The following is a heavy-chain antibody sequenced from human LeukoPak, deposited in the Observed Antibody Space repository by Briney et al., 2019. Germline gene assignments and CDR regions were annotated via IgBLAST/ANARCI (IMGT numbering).Heavy chain of an antibody. D-gene: IGHD5-18*01. CDR3: ARDDRPLGYSYGAFDY. CDR2: IYYSGST. J-gene: IGHJ4*02. CDR1: GCPISSTRYY. V-gene: IGHV4-39*07. Sequence: PSGTLSLPCTVFGCPISSTRYYWGWIRQPPGKGLGGIWSIYYSGSTYYNPSLKSRVTISVDTSKNQFSLKLSSVTAADTAVYYCARDDRPLGYSYGAFDYWGQGTLVTVSS.